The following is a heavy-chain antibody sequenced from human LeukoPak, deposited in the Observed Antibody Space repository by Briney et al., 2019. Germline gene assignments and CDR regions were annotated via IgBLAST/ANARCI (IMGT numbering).Heavy chain of an antibody. V-gene: IGHV4-30-2*01. CDR1: GGSISSGGYY. CDR2: INHSGST. Sequence: SQTLSLTCTVSGGSISSGGYYWSWIRQPPGEGLEWIGYINHSGSTNYNPSLKSRVTISVDTSKNQFSLKLSSVTAADTAVYYCARRERQWLTSYYFDYWGQGTLVTVSS. CDR3: ARRERQWLTSYYFDY. J-gene: IGHJ4*02. D-gene: IGHD6-19*01.